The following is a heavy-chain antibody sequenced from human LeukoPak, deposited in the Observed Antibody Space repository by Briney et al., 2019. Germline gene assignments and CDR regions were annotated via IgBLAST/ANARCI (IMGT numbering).Heavy chain of an antibody. J-gene: IGHJ4*02. D-gene: IGHD4-17*01. Sequence: ASVKVSCKASGYTFTSYAMNWVRQAPGQGLEWMGGIIPIFGTANYAQKFQGRVTITADESTSTAYMELSSLRSEDTAVYYCARDNLHYGDYQSDYWGQGTLVTVSS. V-gene: IGHV1-69*13. CDR3: ARDNLHYGDYQSDY. CDR1: GYTFTSYA. CDR2: IIPIFGTA.